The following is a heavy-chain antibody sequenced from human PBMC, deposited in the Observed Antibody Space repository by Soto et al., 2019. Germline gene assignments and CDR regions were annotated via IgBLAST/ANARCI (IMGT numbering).Heavy chain of an antibody. D-gene: IGHD6-13*01. Sequence: QVQLVESGGGVVQPGRSLRLSCAASGFTFSSYGMHWVRQAPGKGLEWVAVIWYDGSNKYYADSVKGRFTISRDNSKNPLYLQMNSLRAEDTAVYYCARGGAAAGTGYNWFDPWGQGTLVTVSS. V-gene: IGHV3-33*01. CDR1: GFTFSSYG. J-gene: IGHJ5*02. CDR3: ARGGAAAGTGYNWFDP. CDR2: IWYDGSNK.